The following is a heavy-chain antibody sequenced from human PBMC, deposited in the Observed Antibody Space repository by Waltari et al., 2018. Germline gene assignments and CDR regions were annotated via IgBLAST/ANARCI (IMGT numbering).Heavy chain of an antibody. Sequence: QVQLQESGPGLMKPSQTLSLTCTVSGGSINSGSHYWSWIRQPAGKGLEWIGHIYASGSTSYNHSLKSRVTISVDASKNQFSLKLTSVTAADAALYFCARSLSSGYYSAVFYWGQGALVSVSS. D-gene: IGHD3-22*01. CDR3: ARSLSSGYYSAVFY. V-gene: IGHV4-61*02. CDR2: IYASGST. CDR1: GGSINSGSHY. J-gene: IGHJ4*02.